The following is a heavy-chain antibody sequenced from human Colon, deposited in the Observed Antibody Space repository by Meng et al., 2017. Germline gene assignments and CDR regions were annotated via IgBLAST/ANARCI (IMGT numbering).Heavy chain of an antibody. CDR3: ARHGGWHFDY. J-gene: IGHJ4*02. V-gene: IGHV4-4*02. CDR2: IDLGGTP. CDR1: GGSISSYNW. Sequence: QVQRPGERPVLVAPSGTPSLTRACSGGSISSYNWWSWVRQPPGKGLEWIGQIDLGGTPYYNPSLESRVIMSLDKSKNQSSLRLTSVAAADTAVYYCARHGGWHFDYWGQGALVTVSS. D-gene: IGHD6-19*01.